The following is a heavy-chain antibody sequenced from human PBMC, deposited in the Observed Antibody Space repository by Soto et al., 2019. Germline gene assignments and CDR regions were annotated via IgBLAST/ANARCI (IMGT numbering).Heavy chain of an antibody. CDR2: IYYSGST. CDR1: GGSISSSSYY. CDR3: ARQSSTSLASRYFDY. V-gene: IGHV4-39*01. D-gene: IGHD6-6*01. Sequence: PSETLSLTCTVSGGSISSSSYYWGWILQPPGKGLEWIGSIYYSGSTYYNPSLKSRVTISVDTSKNQFSLKLSSVTAADTAVFFCARQSSTSLASRYFDYWGQGTLVTVSS. J-gene: IGHJ4*02.